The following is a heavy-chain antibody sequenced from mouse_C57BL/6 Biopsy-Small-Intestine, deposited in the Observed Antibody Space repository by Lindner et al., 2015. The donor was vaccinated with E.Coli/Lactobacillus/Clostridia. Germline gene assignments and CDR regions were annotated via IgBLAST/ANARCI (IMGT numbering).Heavy chain of an antibody. J-gene: IGHJ4*01. D-gene: IGHD6-1*01. CDR3: ARDLGSSAWYGRPTLEIDY. CDR1: GYTFTSYY. CDR2: INPSGGST. V-gene: IGHV1-64*01. Sequence: SVKVSCKASGYTFTSYYMHWVRQAPGQGLEWMGIINPSGGSTSYAQKFQGRVTMTRDTSTSTVYMDLSSLRSEDTAVYYCARDLGSSAWYGRPTLEIDYWGQGTLVTVSS.